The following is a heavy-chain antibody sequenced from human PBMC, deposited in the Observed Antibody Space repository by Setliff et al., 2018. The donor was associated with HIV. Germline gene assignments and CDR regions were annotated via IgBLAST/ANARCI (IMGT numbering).Heavy chain of an antibody. V-gene: IGHV1-2*06. CDR1: GYTFTGYY. J-gene: IGHJ3*02. CDR2: INPNSGGT. D-gene: IGHD3-3*01. CDR3: ARESRNDFWSGYYRTFDI. Sequence: ASVKVSCKASGYTFTGYYMHWVRQAPGQGLEWMRRINPNSGGTNYPQKFQGRVTMTRDTSISTVYMELSRLRSDDTAMYFCARESRNDFWSGYYRTFDIWGQGTMVTVSS.